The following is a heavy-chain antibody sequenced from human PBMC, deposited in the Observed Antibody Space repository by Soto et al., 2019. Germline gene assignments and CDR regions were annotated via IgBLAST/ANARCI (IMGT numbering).Heavy chain of an antibody. J-gene: IGHJ4*02. CDR2: IYWDDDK. Sequence: QITLKESGPTLVEPTQTLTLTCAFSGFSLTTRAVGVGWIRQPPGKALEWLAVIYWDDDKRYSPSLKSRVTNTKNPSKEQAVLTTTNMAAVDTATYYCAHTAASGTWAFDYWGQGILVTVSS. CDR3: AHTAASGTWAFDY. V-gene: IGHV2-5*02. D-gene: IGHD1-26*01. CDR1: GFSLTTRAVG.